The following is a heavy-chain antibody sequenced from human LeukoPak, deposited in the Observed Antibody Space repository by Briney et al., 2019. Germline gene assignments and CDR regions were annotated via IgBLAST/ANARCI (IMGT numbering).Heavy chain of an antibody. Sequence: ASVKVSCKASGYTFTSYAMHWVRQAPGQRLEWMGWINAGNGNTKYSQKFQGRVTITRDTSASTAYMELSSLRSEDTAVYYCARVSGYSSGWPLPFDYWGQGTLVTVSS. CDR3: ARVSGYSSGWPLPFDY. J-gene: IGHJ4*02. D-gene: IGHD6-19*01. V-gene: IGHV1-3*01. CDR2: INAGNGNT. CDR1: GYTFTSYA.